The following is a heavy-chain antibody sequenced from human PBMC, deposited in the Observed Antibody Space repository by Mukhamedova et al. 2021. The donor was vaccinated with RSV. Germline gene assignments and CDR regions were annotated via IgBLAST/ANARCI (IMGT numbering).Heavy chain of an antibody. D-gene: IGHD5-12*01. J-gene: IGHJ4*02. CDR2: MSSGWST. Sequence: EYMGSMSSGWSTYYNPSLQSRLTVSLDTSKNQFSLKLTSLTAADTAVYYCARKPITGSDFYYFDYWGQGTLVTVSS. V-gene: IGHV4-39*07. CDR3: ARKPITGSDFYYFDY.